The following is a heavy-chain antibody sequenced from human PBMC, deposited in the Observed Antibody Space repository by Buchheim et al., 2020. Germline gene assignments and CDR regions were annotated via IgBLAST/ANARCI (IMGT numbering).Heavy chain of an antibody. D-gene: IGHD3-22*01. CDR2: ILPICGTD. Sequence: QVQLVQSGAEVKKPGSSVKVSCKASGGTFSTSALSWVRQAPGQGLEWMGGILPICGTDNYAQNFQGRITISADESKNTAYMELSRLRSEDTAVYYCARGPDSSSYYYFFWGQGTL. CDR1: GGTFSTSA. V-gene: IGHV1-69*01. J-gene: IGHJ4*02. CDR3: ARGPDSSSYYYFF.